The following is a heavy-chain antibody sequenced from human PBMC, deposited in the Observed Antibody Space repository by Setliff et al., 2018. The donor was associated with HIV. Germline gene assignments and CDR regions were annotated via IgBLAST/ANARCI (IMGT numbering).Heavy chain of an antibody. J-gene: IGHJ4*02. CDR1: GGSITSTSYY. Sequence: SETLSLTCTVSGGSITSTSYYWTWIRQPAGKGLEWIGRMYINGATNYNPSLKSRVTISVDTSKNQFSLKLSSMTAADTAVYYCARGRGSTAFRYWGQGTLVTVSS. V-gene: IGHV4-61*02. CDR3: ARGRGSTAFRY. D-gene: IGHD2-15*01. CDR2: MYINGAT.